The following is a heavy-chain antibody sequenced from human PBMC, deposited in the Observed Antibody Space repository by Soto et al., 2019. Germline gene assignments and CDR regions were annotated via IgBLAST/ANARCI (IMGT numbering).Heavy chain of an antibody. J-gene: IGHJ4*02. D-gene: IGHD2-15*01. V-gene: IGHV2-70*11. CDR1: GFSLSTSGMW. CDR3: ARIIGGSEALDY. Sequence: ASGPTLVNPTQTLTLTCTFSGFSLSTSGMWVSWIRQPPGKALEWLARIDWDDDKYYSTSLKTRLTISKDTSKNQVVLTMTNMDPVDTATYYCARIIGGSEALDYWGQGTLVTVSS. CDR2: IDWDDDK.